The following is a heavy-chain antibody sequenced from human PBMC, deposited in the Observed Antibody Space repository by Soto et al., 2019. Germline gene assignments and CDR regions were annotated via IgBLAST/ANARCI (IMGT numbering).Heavy chain of an antibody. J-gene: IGHJ6*03. CDR1: GYTFTGYY. D-gene: IGHD6-19*01. Sequence: ASVKVSCKASGYTFTGYYMHWVRQAPGQGLEWMGWINPNSGGTNYAQKFQGWVTMTRDTSISTAYMELSRLRSDDTAVYYCAIGYSSGWYPPYYMDVWGKGTKVTVSS. CDR2: INPNSGGT. CDR3: AIGYSSGWYPPYYMDV. V-gene: IGHV1-2*04.